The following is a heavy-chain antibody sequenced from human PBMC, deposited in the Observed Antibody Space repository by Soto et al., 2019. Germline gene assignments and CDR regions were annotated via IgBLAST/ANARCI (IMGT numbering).Heavy chain of an antibody. Sequence: EVQLLESGGGPVQPGGSLRLSCAASGFTFRNYGMTWVRQAPGKGLEWVSAIGSSGATTYYADSVKGRCTISRDNSKNTVYLQMNSLRAEDTAVYYCAKLGSWSSVEYWGQGTLVTVST. CDR1: GFTFRNYG. J-gene: IGHJ4*02. D-gene: IGHD1-26*01. CDR2: IGSSGATT. CDR3: AKLGSWSSVEY. V-gene: IGHV3-23*01.